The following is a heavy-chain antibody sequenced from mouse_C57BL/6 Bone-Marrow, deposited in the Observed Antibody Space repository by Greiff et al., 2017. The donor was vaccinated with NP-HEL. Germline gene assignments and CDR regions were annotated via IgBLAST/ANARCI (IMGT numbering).Heavy chain of an antibody. D-gene: IGHD1-1*01. Sequence: QVQLQQPGAELVRPGSSVKLSCKASGYTFTSYWMHWVKQRPIQGLEWIGNIDPSDSETHYNQKFKDKATLTVDKSSSTAYMQLSSLTSEDFAVYYCAREGITTVGYWYFDVWGTGTTVTVSS. CDR2: IDPSDSET. V-gene: IGHV1-52*01. CDR3: AREGITTVGYWYFDV. CDR1: GYTFTSYW. J-gene: IGHJ1*03.